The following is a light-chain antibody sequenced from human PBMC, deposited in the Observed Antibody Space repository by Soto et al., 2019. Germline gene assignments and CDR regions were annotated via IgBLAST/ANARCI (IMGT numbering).Light chain of an antibody. CDR1: QSISSY. Sequence: IQLTQSPSSLSASVGDRVTLTCRASQSISSYLNWYQQKPGKAPNLLIYTTSSLESGVPSRFCGSGSGTDFTLTISRLQPEDFATYFCQQSYSRPRTFGQGTKVDIK. CDR3: QQSYSRPRT. V-gene: IGKV1-39*01. CDR2: TTS. J-gene: IGKJ1*01.